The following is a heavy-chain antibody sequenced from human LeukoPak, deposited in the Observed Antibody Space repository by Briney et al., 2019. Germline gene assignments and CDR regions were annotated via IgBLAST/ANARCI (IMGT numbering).Heavy chain of an antibody. J-gene: IGHJ4*02. CDR3: ARLYSGSYYGPLDY. Sequence: PSETLSLTCTVSGGSVSSGSYYWSWIRQPPGKGLEWIGYIYYSGSTNYNPSLKSRVTISVDTSKNQFSLKLSSVTAADTAVYYCARLYSGSYYGPLDYWGQGTLVTVSS. D-gene: IGHD1-26*01. CDR2: IYYSGST. V-gene: IGHV4-61*01. CDR1: GGSVSSGSYY.